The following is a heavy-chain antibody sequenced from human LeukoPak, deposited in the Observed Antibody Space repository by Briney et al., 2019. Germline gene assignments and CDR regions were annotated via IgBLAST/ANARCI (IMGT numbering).Heavy chain of an antibody. Sequence: SETLSLTCTVSGGSISTYYWSWIRQPPGKGLEWIGCISYSGRTKYNPSLRSRVTMSVDTSKNQFSPKLSFVTAADAAVYYCARGNGDYVEYFQHWGQGTLVTVSS. J-gene: IGHJ1*01. D-gene: IGHD4-17*01. CDR2: ISYSGRT. CDR1: GGSISTYY. V-gene: IGHV4-59*01. CDR3: ARGNGDYVEYFQH.